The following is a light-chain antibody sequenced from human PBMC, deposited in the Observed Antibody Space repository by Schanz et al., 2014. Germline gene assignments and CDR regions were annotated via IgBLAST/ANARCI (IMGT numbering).Light chain of an antibody. CDR3: SSYTSSSTLV. J-gene: IGLJ3*02. Sequence: QSVLTQPPSASGTPGQRVTISCSGSSSNIGANTVSWYQQVPGTAPKLLIYGNSNRPSGVPDRFSGSKSGTSASLAITGLQAEDEADYYCSSYTSSSTLVFGGGTKLTVL. V-gene: IGLV1-44*01. CDR1: SSNIGANT. CDR2: GNS.